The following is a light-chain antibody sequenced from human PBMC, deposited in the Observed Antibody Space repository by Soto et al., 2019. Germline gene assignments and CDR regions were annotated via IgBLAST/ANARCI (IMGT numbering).Light chain of an antibody. CDR2: GAS. CDR1: QSVSSSY. V-gene: IGKV3-20*01. J-gene: IGKJ1*01. CDR3: QQYGYSFWT. Sequence: EIVLTQSPGTLSLSPGERATLSCRASQSVSSSYLAWYQQKPGQAPRLLIYGASSRATGIPDRFSGSGSGTDFTLTISRLEPEDSAVYYCQQYGYSFWTFGQRTMV.